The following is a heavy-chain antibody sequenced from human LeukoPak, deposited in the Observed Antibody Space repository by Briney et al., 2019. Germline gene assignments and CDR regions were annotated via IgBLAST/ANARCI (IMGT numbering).Heavy chain of an antibody. J-gene: IGHJ2*01. CDR2: IWYDGSNK. D-gene: IGHD4-17*01. Sequence: PGRSLRLSCAASGFTFSYDRMHWGRQAPGKGLEWGALIWYDGSNKYYADSVKGRFTISRDNFNNTLYLQMNRLRADDTAVYFCAKGATTATRNFDLWGRGTLVTVSS. V-gene: IGHV3-33*06. CDR3: AKGATTATRNFDL. CDR1: GFTFSYDR.